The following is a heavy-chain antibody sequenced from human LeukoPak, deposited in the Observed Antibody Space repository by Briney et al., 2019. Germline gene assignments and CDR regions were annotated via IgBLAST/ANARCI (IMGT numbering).Heavy chain of an antibody. V-gene: IGHV3-7*04. CDR1: GFTFSSHW. J-gene: IGHJ4*02. D-gene: IGHD3-16*01. Sequence: GGSLRLSCAASGFTFSSHWVSWVRQAPGKGLEWVANIKQDGSDKYHVDSVKGRFTISRDNAKNSLYLQMNSLRAEDTAVYYCVRGGGSFDYWGQGTLVTVSS. CDR3: VRGGGSFDY. CDR2: IKQDGSDK.